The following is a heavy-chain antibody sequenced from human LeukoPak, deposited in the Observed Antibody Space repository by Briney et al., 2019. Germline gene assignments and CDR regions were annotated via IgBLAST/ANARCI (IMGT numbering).Heavy chain of an antibody. D-gene: IGHD2-2*01. CDR1: GITFSSYA. CDR3: ARVMGRYCSSNSCYVDY. Sequence: GRSLRLSCAASGITFSSYAMRWVRQAPGKGLEWVAVISYDGSNKYYADSVKGRFTISRDNSKNTLYLQMNSLRAEDTAVYYCARVMGRYCSSNSCYVDYWGQGTLVTVSS. J-gene: IGHJ4*02. CDR2: ISYDGSNK. V-gene: IGHV3-30*04.